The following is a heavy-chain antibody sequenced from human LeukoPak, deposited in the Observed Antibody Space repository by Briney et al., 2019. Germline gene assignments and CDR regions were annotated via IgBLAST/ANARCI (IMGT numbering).Heavy chain of an antibody. V-gene: IGHV4-39*07. Sequence: SETLSLTCSASVGSISSSYYYWGWIRQPPGRGLEWIGSIYYNGSTYYNLSLKSRVTISVDTSKNQFSLKLSSVTAADTAVYYCASQDYGGNSPQFDYWGQGTLVTVSS. J-gene: IGHJ4*02. CDR2: IYYNGST. CDR1: VGSISSSYYY. CDR3: ASQDYGGNSPQFDY. D-gene: IGHD4-23*01.